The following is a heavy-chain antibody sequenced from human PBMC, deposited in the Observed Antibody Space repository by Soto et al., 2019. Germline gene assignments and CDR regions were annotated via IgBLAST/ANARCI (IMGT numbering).Heavy chain of an antibody. V-gene: IGHV3-23*01. CDR3: AKEGSGDYDFWSGYYLPSAYFDY. J-gene: IGHJ4*02. Sequence: GGSLGLSCAASGFSFSSYAMSWVRQAPGKGLEWVSAISGSGGSTYYADSGKGRFTISRDNSKNTLYLQMNSLRAEDTAVYYCAKEGSGDYDFWSGYYLPSAYFDYWGQGTLVTVSS. CDR2: ISGSGGST. D-gene: IGHD3-3*01. CDR1: GFSFSSYA.